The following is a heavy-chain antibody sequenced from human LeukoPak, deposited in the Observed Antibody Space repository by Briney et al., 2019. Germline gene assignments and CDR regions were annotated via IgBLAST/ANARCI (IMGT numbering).Heavy chain of an antibody. J-gene: IGHJ5*02. V-gene: IGHV3-30*04. D-gene: IGHD3-3*01. CDR1: GFTFSTYS. CDR3: ARGATNDFWSGYGWFDP. Sequence: PGGSLRLSCAASGFTFSTYSMHWVRQAPGKGLEWVALTSYDESNKFYAHSVKGRFTISGDNSKNTLYLQMNSLKSEDTGVYYCARGATNDFWSGYGWFDPWGQGTLVTVSS. CDR2: TSYDESNK.